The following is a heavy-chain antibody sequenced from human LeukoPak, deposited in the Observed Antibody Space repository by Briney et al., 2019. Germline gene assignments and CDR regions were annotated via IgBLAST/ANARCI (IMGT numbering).Heavy chain of an antibody. CDR3: ARSSPNYDFGV. CDR1: GGSISSSSYY. D-gene: IGHD3-3*01. Sequence: PSETLSLTCAVSGGSISSSSYYWGWIRQPPGKGLAWLGSIYYSGSTYYNPSLKGRVTISVDTSKNQFSLKLSSVTAADTAVYYCARSSPNYDFGVWGKGTTVTISS. CDR2: IYYSGST. V-gene: IGHV4-39*01. J-gene: IGHJ6*04.